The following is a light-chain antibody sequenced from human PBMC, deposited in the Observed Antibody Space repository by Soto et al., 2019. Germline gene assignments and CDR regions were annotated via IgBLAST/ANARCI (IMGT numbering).Light chain of an antibody. CDR3: QQYYSSPRT. J-gene: IGKJ4*01. Sequence: DIVMTQSPDSLAVSLGERATINCKSSQSVLYSSNNNNYLAWYQQKAGQPPKLLISWASTRESGVPDRFSGSGSGTDFTLTISSLQAEDVAVYYCQQYYSSPRTFGGGTKVEIK. V-gene: IGKV4-1*01. CDR2: WAS. CDR1: QSVLYSSNNNNY.